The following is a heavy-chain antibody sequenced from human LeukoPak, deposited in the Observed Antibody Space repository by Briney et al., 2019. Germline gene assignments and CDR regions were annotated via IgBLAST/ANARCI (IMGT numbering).Heavy chain of an antibody. D-gene: IGHD1-14*01. CDR2: INHSGST. J-gene: IGHJ4*02. CDR3: ARARYYRFDY. CDR1: GGSFSGYY. Sequence: PSETLSLTCAVYGGSFSGYYWSWIRQPPGKGLEWIGEINHSGSTNYNPSLKSRVTISVDTSKNQFSLKLSSVTAADTAVYYCARARYYRFDYWGQGTLVTVSS. V-gene: IGHV4-34*01.